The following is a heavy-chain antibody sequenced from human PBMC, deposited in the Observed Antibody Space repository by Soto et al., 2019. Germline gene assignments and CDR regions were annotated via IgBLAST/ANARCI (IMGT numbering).Heavy chain of an antibody. Sequence: GASVKVSCKASGYTSTDYDINWVRQATGQGLEWMGWMNPSSGYTGYAQKFQGRVTMTWDTSISTAYMELSSLTSADTAVYYCARFVRHQLPTIDYWGQGALVTVSS. V-gene: IGHV1-8*01. J-gene: IGHJ4*02. CDR1: GYTSTDYD. CDR3: ARFVRHQLPTIDY. CDR2: MNPSSGYT. D-gene: IGHD1-26*01.